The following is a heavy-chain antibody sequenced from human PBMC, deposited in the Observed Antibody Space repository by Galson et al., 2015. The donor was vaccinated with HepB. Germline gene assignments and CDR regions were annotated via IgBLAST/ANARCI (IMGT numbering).Heavy chain of an antibody. CDR3: ARGRSARTGEPPYDY. J-gene: IGHJ4*02. V-gene: IGHV4-31*03. D-gene: IGHD7-27*01. CDR2: IYYSGST. Sequence: TLSLTCTVSGGSISSGGYYWSWIRQHPGKGLEWIGYIYYSGSTYYNPSLKSRVTISVDTSKNQFSLKLSSVTAADTAVYYCARGRSARTGEPPYDYWGQGTLVTVSS. CDR1: GGSISSGGYY.